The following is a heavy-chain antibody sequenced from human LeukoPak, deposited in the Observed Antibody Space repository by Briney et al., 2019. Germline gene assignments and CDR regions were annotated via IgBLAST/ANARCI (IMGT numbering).Heavy chain of an antibody. V-gene: IGHV4-59*11. CDR3: AREPGGARGYSYGYGYYYYMDV. CDR1: GGTISRHY. D-gene: IGHD5-18*01. CDR2: VNYTGST. J-gene: IGHJ6*03. Sequence: SETLTLTCTVSGGTISRHYLSWIRQPPGKGLEWIGYVNYTGSTNYNPSLSSRVNISVDSYKNQFSLKLSSVTAADTAVYYCAREPGGARGYSYGYGYYYYMDVWGKGTTVTVSS.